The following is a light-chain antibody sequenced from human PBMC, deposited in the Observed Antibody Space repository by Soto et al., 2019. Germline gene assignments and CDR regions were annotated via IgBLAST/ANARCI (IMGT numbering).Light chain of an antibody. CDR3: QQNYSNSRT. V-gene: IGKV1-39*01. CDR2: AAS. Sequence: DSQMTQSPTSLPSSVGDRVTITCRASQSITSYLAWYQQKPEKAPKLLIYAASSLESGVPSRFSGSGSGTDFTLTISSLQPDDFATYYCQQNYSNSRTFGQGTKVDIK. CDR1: QSITSY. J-gene: IGKJ1*01.